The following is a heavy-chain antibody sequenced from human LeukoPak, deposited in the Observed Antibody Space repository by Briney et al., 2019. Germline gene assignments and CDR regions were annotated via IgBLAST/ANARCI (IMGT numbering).Heavy chain of an antibody. CDR1: GGSISSYY. Sequence: SETLSLTCTVSGGSISSYYWSWIRQPPGKGLDWIGYIYYSGSTNYNPSLKSRVTISVDTSKNQFSLKLSSVTAADTAVYYCARYSSGRGGWFDPWGQGTLVTVSS. J-gene: IGHJ5*02. V-gene: IGHV4-59*01. CDR3: ARYSSGRGGWFDP. CDR2: IYYSGST. D-gene: IGHD6-19*01.